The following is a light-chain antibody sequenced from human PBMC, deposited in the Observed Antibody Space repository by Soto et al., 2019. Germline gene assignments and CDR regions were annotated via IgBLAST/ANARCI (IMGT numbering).Light chain of an antibody. CDR1: TGAVTSGYY. Sequence: QAVVTQEPSLTVSPGGTVTLTCACSTGAVTSGYYPNWFQQKPGQAPRALIYNTSNKHSWTPARFSGSLLGGKAALTLSGVQPEDEAEYYCRLYYGAAGVFGGGTKLTVL. V-gene: IGLV7-43*01. CDR2: NTS. J-gene: IGLJ2*01. CDR3: RLYYGAAGV.